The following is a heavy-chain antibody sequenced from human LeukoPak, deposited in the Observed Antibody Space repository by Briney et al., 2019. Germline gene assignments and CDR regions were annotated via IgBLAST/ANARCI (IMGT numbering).Heavy chain of an antibody. CDR1: GYTFTGYY. V-gene: IGHV1-18*04. CDR2: ISAYNGNT. CDR3: ARDVYSGYDLNRYRYYYYMDV. D-gene: IGHD5-12*01. J-gene: IGHJ6*03. Sequence: GASVKVSCKASGYTFTGYYMHWVRQAPGQGLEWMGWISAYNGNTNYAQKLQGRVTMTTDTSTSTAYMELRSLRSDDTAVYFCARDVYSGYDLNRYRYYYYMDVWGKGTTVTVSS.